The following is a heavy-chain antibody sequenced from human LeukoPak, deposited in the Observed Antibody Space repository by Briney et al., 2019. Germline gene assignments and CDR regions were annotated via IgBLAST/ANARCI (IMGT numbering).Heavy chain of an antibody. V-gene: IGHV4-39*01. Sequence: SETLSLTCTVSGGSISNSSYSWGWIRQPPGKGLEWIGNMYYSGSTYYNPSLKSRVTMSVDTSKNQFSLKLTSVTAADTAVYYCAKVSDRDSSGYYWGFEYWGQGTLVTVSS. CDR3: AKVSDRDSSGYYWGFEY. J-gene: IGHJ4*02. CDR2: MYYSGST. CDR1: GGSISNSSYS. D-gene: IGHD3-22*01.